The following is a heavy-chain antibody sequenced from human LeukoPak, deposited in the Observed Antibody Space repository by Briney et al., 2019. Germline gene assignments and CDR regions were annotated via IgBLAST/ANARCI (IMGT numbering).Heavy chain of an antibody. J-gene: IGHJ6*02. Sequence: GRSLRLSCAASGFTFSSYGMHWVRQAPGKGLEWVAVISYDGSNKYYADSVKGRFTISRDNSKNTLYLQMNSLRAEDTAVYYCAKEITGTMHAVFYYYGMDVWGQGTTVTVSS. CDR3: AKEITGTMHAVFYYYGMDV. D-gene: IGHD1-7*01. V-gene: IGHV3-30*18. CDR1: GFTFSSYG. CDR2: ISYDGSNK.